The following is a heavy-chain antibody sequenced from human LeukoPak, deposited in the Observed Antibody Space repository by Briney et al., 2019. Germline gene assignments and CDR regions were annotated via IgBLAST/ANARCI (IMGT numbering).Heavy chain of an antibody. CDR3: AHHSGYDYPYNWFDP. J-gene: IGHJ5*02. D-gene: IGHD5-12*01. CDR2: IYWNDDK. V-gene: IGHV2-5*01. CDR1: GFSLSTSGVG. Sequence: DSGPTLVNPTQPLPLTCTFSGFSLSTSGVGVGWIRQPPGKALEWLALIYWNDDKRYSPSLKSRLTITKDTSKNQVVLTMTNMDPVDTATYYCAHHSGYDYPYNWFDPWGQGTLVTVSS.